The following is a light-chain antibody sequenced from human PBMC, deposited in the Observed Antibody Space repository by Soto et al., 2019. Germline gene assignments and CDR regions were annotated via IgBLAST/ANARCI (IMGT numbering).Light chain of an antibody. J-gene: IGLJ1*01. CDR2: EVS. Sequence: QSALTQPASVSGSPGQSITISCTGTSSDVGGYNYVSWYQQHPGKAPKLMIYEVSNRPSGVSNRFSGSKSGNTASLTISGLQPEDEADYFCRSYGSTSTSYVFGTGSKLTVL. V-gene: IGLV2-14*01. CDR3: RSYGSTSTSYV. CDR1: SSDVGGYNY.